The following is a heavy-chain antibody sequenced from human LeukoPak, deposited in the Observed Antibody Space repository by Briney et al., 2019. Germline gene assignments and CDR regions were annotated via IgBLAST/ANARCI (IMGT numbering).Heavy chain of an antibody. CDR1: GGSISSYY. J-gene: IGHJ4*02. Sequence: SETLSLTCTVSGGSISSYYWSWIRQPPGKGLEWIGYIYYSGSTNYNPSLKSRVTISVDTSKNQFSLKLSSVTAADTAMYYCAKSNGHGLIDYWGQGTLVTVSS. CDR3: AKSNGHGLIDY. V-gene: IGHV4-59*08. CDR2: IYYSGST. D-gene: IGHD2-8*01.